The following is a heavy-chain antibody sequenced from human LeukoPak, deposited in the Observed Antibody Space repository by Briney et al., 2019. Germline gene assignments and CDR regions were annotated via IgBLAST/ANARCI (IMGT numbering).Heavy chain of an antibody. J-gene: IGHJ4*02. V-gene: IGHV4-61*02. CDR3: ARDSSVAVYYFDY. Sequence: SQTLSLTCTVSGGSISSGSYYWSWIRQPAGKGLEWIGRIYTSGSTNYNPSLKSRVTISVDTSKNQFSPKLSSVTAADTAVYYCARDSSVAVYYFDYWAREPWSPSPQ. CDR1: GGSISSGSYY. D-gene: IGHD6-19*01. CDR2: IYTSGST.